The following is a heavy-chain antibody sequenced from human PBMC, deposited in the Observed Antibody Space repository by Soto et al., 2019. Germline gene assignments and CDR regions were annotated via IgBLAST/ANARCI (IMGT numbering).Heavy chain of an antibody. CDR3: VRGGSGSRGDY. CDR2: TTPILGTP. CDR1: GGAFSNFA. J-gene: IGHJ4*02. Sequence: QVQLVQSGAEMKKPGSSVKVSCKTSGGAFSNFAVSWVRQAPGQGLEWVGGTTPILGTPSYAQKFQGRVTITADVSTTSAYMEITSLTSEDTALYYCVRGGSGSRGDYWGQGTLVTVSS. V-gene: IGHV1-69*01. D-gene: IGHD3-10*01.